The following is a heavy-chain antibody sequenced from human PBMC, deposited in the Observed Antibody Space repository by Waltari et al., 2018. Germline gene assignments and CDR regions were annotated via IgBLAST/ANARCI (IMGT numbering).Heavy chain of an antibody. Sequence: EVQLLESGGGLVQPGGSLRLSCAASGFTFSSYAMSWVRQAPGQGLEWVAAICGRCGSTYYADAGKGRFTISRDNSKNTLYLQMNSLRAEDTAVYYCAKDVSSWPLDDAFDIWGQGTMVTVSS. D-gene: IGHD6-13*01. CDR1: GFTFSSYA. V-gene: IGHV3-23*01. CDR2: ICGRCGST. J-gene: IGHJ3*02. CDR3: AKDVSSWPLDDAFDI.